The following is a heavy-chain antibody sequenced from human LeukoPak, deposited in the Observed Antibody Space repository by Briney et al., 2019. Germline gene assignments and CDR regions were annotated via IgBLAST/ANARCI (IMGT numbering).Heavy chain of an antibody. Sequence: PSQTLSLTCTVSGDSISSGNYYWSWIRQPAGKGLEWIGRIYTSGSTNNNPSLKSRVTISVDTSKNQFSLKLTSVTAADTAVYYCARGPYKYDGSGAFDIWGQGTMVTVSS. CDR2: IYTSGST. CDR3: ARGPYKYDGSGAFDI. CDR1: GDSISSGNYY. D-gene: IGHD3-22*01. J-gene: IGHJ3*02. V-gene: IGHV4-61*02.